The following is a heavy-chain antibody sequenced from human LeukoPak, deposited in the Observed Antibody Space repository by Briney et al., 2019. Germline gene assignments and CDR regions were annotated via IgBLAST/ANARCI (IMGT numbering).Heavy chain of an antibody. CDR2: INHSGST. CDR3: ARGGYCSSTSCPNGWFDP. J-gene: IGHJ5*02. CDR1: GGSFSGYY. D-gene: IGHD2-2*01. Sequence: PSETLSLTCAVYGGSFSGYYWSWIRQPPGKGLEWIGEINHSGSTNYNPSLKSRVTISVDTSKNQFSLKLSSVTAADTAVYYCARGGYCSSTSCPNGWFDPWGQGTLVTVSS. V-gene: IGHV4-34*01.